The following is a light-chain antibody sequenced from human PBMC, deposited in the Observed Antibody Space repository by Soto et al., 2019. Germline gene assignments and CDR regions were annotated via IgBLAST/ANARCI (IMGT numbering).Light chain of an antibody. V-gene: IGKV1-5*01. CDR3: QQYNSYPIT. J-gene: IGKJ5*01. CDR1: QSSSSW. Sequence: DIQMTKSPSTLSGSKRNRLTITRRASQSSSSWLAWYQQKPGKAPKLLIYEASNLESGVPSRFSGSGSGTEFTLTISSLQPDDFATYYCQQYNSYPITFGQGTRLE. CDR2: EAS.